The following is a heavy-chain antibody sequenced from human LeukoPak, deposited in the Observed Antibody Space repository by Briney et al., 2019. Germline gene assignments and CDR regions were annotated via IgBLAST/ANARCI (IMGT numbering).Heavy chain of an antibody. J-gene: IGHJ4*02. CDR2: IYFSGNT. V-gene: IGHV4-39*01. Sequence: MASETLSLTCSVSGGPISESNYYWGWIRQPPGKGLEWIGSIYFSGNTYHNLSLKSRVTISVDTSKNQFSLKLNSVTAADTAVYYCVRREYSNKSPFDYWGQGTLVTVSS. CDR3: VRREYSNKSPFDY. CDR1: GGPISESNYY. D-gene: IGHD4-11*01.